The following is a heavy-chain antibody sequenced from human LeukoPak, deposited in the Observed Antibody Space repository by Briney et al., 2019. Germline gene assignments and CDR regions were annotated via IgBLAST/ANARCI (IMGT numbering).Heavy chain of an antibody. CDR3: ARRYCTNGVCYNDRCAFGI. Sequence: SVKVSCKASVGTFSIYGISWVRHAPGQGREWVGEINPIFGTANYPQMYQGRGTLTADQSTSTAYMELSSPRSEDTAVYYCARRYCTNGVCYNDRCAFGIWGQGTMVTVSS. V-gene: IGHV1-69*13. J-gene: IGHJ3*02. D-gene: IGHD2-8*01. CDR1: VGTFSIYG. CDR2: INPIFGTA.